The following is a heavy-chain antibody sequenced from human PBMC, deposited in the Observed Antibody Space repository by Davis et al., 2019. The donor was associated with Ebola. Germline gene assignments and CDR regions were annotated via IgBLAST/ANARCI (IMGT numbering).Heavy chain of an antibody. CDR2: ISYDGSNK. D-gene: IGHD1-1*01. CDR3: AKDLGSGIAFYGMDG. Sequence: PGRSLRLSCAASGFTLHDYGMDWVRQAPGKGLEWVALISYDGSNKDYADSVKGRFTISRDISKNTLFLQMNSLGAEDTAVYYCAKDLGSGIAFYGMDGWGKGTTVTVSS. CDR1: GFTLHDYG. J-gene: IGHJ6*04. V-gene: IGHV3-30*18.